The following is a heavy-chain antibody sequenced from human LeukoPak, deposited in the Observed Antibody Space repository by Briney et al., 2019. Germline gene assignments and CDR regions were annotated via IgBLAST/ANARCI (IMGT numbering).Heavy chain of an antibody. J-gene: IGHJ4*02. CDR2: ISSSGSTI. CDR3: ARDKQEYCSGGSCSPRFDY. D-gene: IGHD2-15*01. Sequence: GGSLRLSCAASGFTFSDYYMSWIRQAPGKGPEWVSYISSSGSTIYYADSVKGRFTISRDNAKNSLYLQMNSLRAEDTAVYYCARDKQEYCSGGSCSPRFDYWGQGTLVTVSS. CDR1: GFTFSDYY. V-gene: IGHV3-11*01.